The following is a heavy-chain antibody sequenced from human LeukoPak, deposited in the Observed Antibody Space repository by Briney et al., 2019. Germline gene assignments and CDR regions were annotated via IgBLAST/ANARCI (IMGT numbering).Heavy chain of an antibody. Sequence: PGGSLRLSCAASGFTFSDYYMSWIRQAPGKGLEWVSYISSSGSTIYYADSVKGRFTISRDNAKNSLYLQMNSLRAEDTAVYHCARDPFPYDFWSGYLYYWGQGTLVTVSS. CDR1: GFTFSDYY. D-gene: IGHD3-3*01. CDR2: ISSSGSTI. CDR3: ARDPFPYDFWSGYLYY. J-gene: IGHJ4*02. V-gene: IGHV3-11*01.